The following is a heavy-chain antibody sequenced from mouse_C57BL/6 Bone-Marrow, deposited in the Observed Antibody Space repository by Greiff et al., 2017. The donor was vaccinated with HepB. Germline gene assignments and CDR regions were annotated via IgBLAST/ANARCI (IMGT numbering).Heavy chain of an antibody. Sequence: EVQGVESGAELVRPGASVKLSCTASGFNIKDDYMHWVKQRPEQGLEWIGWIDPENGDTEYASKFQGKATITADTSSNTAYLQLSSLTSEDTAVYYCTGGYDAYWYFDVWGTGTTVTVSS. CDR3: TGGYDAYWYFDV. CDR2: IDPENGDT. V-gene: IGHV14-4*01. D-gene: IGHD2-2*01. CDR1: GFNIKDDY. J-gene: IGHJ1*03.